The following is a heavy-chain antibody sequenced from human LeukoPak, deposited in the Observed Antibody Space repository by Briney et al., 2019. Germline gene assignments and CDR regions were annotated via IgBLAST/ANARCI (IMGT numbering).Heavy chain of an antibody. D-gene: IGHD6-19*01. Sequence: SETLSLTCTVTGGFISNSSYYWLWIRQPPGKGLEWIGSIYYSGSTYYNPSLKSRVTISVGTSKNQFSLKLSSVTAADTAVYYCAKRGEASRSRGWLNLFDPWGQGTLVTVSS. CDR1: GGFISNSSYY. J-gene: IGHJ5*02. CDR2: IYYSGST. CDR3: AKRGEASRSRGWLNLFDP. V-gene: IGHV4-39*01.